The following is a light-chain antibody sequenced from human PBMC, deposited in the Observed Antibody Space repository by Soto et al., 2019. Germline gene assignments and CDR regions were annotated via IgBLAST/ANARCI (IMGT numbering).Light chain of an antibody. Sequence: QTVVTQPPSASGTPGQRVTISCSGSSSNIGGNPVNWYQQLPGTAPKVLIYNNNHRPSGVPDRFSGSKSGTSASLAISGLQSEDEADYYCAAWHDSMNGPVFGGGTQLTVL. V-gene: IGLV1-44*01. CDR2: NNN. J-gene: IGLJ3*02. CDR3: AAWHDSMNGPV. CDR1: SSNIGGNP.